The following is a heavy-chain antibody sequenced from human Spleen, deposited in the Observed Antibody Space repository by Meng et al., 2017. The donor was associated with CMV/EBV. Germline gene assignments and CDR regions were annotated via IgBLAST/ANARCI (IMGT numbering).Heavy chain of an antibody. D-gene: IGHD3-9*01. CDR3: ARHFDYRNYFDY. CDR1: GGSISSSSYY. J-gene: IGHJ4*02. CDR2: IHYSGSS. Sequence: SETLSLTCTVSGGSISSSSYYWGWIRQPPGKGLEWIGSIHYSGSSYYNPSLKSRVTISVDTSKNQFSLKLSSVTAADTAVYYCARHFDYRNYFDYWGQGTLVTVSS. V-gene: IGHV4-39*01.